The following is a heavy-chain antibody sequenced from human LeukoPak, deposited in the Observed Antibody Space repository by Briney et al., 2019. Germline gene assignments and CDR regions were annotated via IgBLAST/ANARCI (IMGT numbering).Heavy chain of an antibody. CDR1: GVSISSDS. D-gene: IGHD5-12*01. J-gene: IGHJ4*02. Sequence: SETLSLTCSVSGVSISSDSWSWVRQPPGKGLEWIGEIYHSGSTNYNPSLKSQVTISVDKSKNQFSLRLSPVTAADTAVYYCARVGGGYSGYDRFWYFDYWGQGTLVTVSS. V-gene: IGHV4-4*02. CDR3: ARVGGGYSGYDRFWYFDY. CDR2: IYHSGST.